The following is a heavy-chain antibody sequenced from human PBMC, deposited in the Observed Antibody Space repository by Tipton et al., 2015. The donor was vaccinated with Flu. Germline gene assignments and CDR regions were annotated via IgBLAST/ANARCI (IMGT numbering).Heavy chain of an antibody. CDR1: GFTFSRFW. CDR3: ARFAGGP. J-gene: IGHJ5*02. V-gene: IGHV3-7*01. CDR2: INQDGSEE. D-gene: IGHD3-16*01. Sequence: QLVQSGGGLVQPGGSLRLSCAASGFTFSRFWMHWVRQAPGKGLEWVAHINQDGSEESYVESVKGRFTISRDNARNSLYLQMNSLRAEDTAVYHCARFAGGPWGQGTLVTVSS.